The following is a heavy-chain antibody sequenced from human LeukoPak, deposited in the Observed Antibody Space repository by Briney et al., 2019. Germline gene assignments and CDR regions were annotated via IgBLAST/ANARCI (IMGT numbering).Heavy chain of an antibody. CDR1: GFTFSSYA. V-gene: IGHV3-30*04. D-gene: IGHD5-18*01. Sequence: GGSLRLSCAASGFTFSSYAMHWVRQAPGKGLEWVAVISYDGSNKYYADSVKGRFTISRDNSKNTLYLQMNSLRAEDTAVYYCARDDDKRGYSYGYIDYWGQGTLVTVSS. CDR3: ARDDDKRGYSYGYIDY. J-gene: IGHJ4*02. CDR2: ISYDGSNK.